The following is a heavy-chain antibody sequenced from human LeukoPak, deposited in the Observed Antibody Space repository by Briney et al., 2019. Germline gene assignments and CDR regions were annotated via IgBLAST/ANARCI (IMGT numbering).Heavy chain of an antibody. D-gene: IGHD3-10*01. V-gene: IGHV3-23*01. Sequence: GGSLRLSCAASGFNFGGYVMSWVRQAPGKGLEWVSVISRSGDYTKYADSVKGRFTISRDNSKNTLSLQMNSLRAEDTAVYYCAQSPVLLWFGESLDYWGQGTLVTVSS. J-gene: IGHJ4*02. CDR2: ISRSGDYT. CDR1: GFNFGGYV. CDR3: AQSPVLLWFGESLDY.